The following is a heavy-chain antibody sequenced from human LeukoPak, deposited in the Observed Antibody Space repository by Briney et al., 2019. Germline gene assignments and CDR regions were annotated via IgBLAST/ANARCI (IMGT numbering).Heavy chain of an antibody. CDR1: GYTFTIYG. J-gene: IGHJ3*02. CDR2: ISAYNGNT. D-gene: IGHD3-22*01. V-gene: IGHV1-18*01. CDR3: ARDYYDSSGYSYVHDASDI. Sequence: GASVKVSCKASGYTFTIYGISWVRQAPGQGLEWMGWISAYNGNTNYAQELQGRVTMTTDTSTSTAYMELRSLRSDDTAVYYCARDYYDSSGYSYVHDASDIWGQGTMVTVSS.